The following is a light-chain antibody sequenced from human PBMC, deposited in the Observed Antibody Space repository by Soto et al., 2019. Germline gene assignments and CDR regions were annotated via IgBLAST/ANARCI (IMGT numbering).Light chain of an antibody. J-gene: IGKJ1*01. V-gene: IGKV3-20*01. CDR2: SIS. CDR1: QRFGSSN. Sequence: PGERGTLSCRASQRFGSSNLAWYQQKPGQAPRLLIYSISSRATGIPDRFSGSGSGTEFTLTISRLEPEDVAVYYCQQYGNSPWTFGQWTKVEI. CDR3: QQYGNSPWT.